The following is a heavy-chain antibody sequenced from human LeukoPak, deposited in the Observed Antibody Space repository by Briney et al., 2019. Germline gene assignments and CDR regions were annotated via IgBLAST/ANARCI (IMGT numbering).Heavy chain of an antibody. CDR3: ARGRDCSSTGCRNIVDY. V-gene: IGHV5-10-1*01. J-gene: IGHJ4*02. CDR2: IDPSDSYT. D-gene: IGHD2-2*01. Sequence: GESLKISCKGFGYNFTSHWISWVRQMPGKGLEWMGRIDPSDSYTNYSPSFQGHVTISADKSISTAYLQWSSLKASDTAMYYCARGRDCSSTGCRNIVDYWGQGTLVTVSS. CDR1: GYNFTSHW.